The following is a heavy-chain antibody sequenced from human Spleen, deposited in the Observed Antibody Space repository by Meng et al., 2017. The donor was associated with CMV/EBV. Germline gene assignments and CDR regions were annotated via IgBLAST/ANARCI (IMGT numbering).Heavy chain of an antibody. D-gene: IGHD6-6*01. CDR2: IIPILGIA. J-gene: IGHJ6*02. V-gene: IGHV1-69*10. CDR1: GGTFSSYA. CDR3: ARGGSSLTTTYYYYGMDV. Sequence: SVKVSCKASGGTFSSYAISWVRQAPGQGLEWMGGIIPILGIANYAQKFQGRVTITTDESTSTAYMELSSLRSEDTAVYYCARGGSSLTTTYYYYGMDVWGQGTTVTVSS.